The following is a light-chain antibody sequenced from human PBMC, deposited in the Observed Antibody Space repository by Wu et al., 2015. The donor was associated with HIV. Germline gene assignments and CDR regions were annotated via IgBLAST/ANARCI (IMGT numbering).Light chain of an antibody. CDR1: QSVSSY. CDR2: DAS. V-gene: IGKV3-11*01. CDR3: QYRTT. Sequence: EIVLTQFPVTLSLSPGERATLSCRASQSVSSYLAWYQQKPGQAPRLLIYDASNRATGIPPRFSGRGSETDFTLTISSLESEDFALYYCQYRTTFGQGTRLESK. J-gene: IGKJ5*01.